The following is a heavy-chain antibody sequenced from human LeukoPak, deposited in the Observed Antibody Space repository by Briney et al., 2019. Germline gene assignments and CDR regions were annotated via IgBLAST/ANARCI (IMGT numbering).Heavy chain of an antibody. J-gene: IGHJ4*02. D-gene: IGHD1-26*01. Sequence: TVKVSCKASGGTFSSYAISWVRQAPGQGLEWMGRIIPILGIANYAQKFQGRVTITADKSTSTAYMELSSLRSEDTAVYYCARPNEVGNDFDYWGQGTLVTVSS. CDR2: IIPILGIA. CDR1: GGTFSSYA. V-gene: IGHV1-69*04. CDR3: ARPNEVGNDFDY.